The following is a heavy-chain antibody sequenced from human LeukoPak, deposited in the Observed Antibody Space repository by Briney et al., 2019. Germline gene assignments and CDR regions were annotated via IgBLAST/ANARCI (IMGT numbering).Heavy chain of an antibody. D-gene: IGHD3-10*01. V-gene: IGHV4-34*01. Sequence: SETLSLTRAVYGGSFSGYYWSWIRQPPGKGLEWIGEINHSGSTNYNPSLKSRVTISVDTSKNQFSLKLSSVTAADTAVYYCARIRITMVRGVTRWFDPWGQGTLVTVSS. CDR2: INHSGST. J-gene: IGHJ5*02. CDR1: GGSFSGYY. CDR3: ARIRITMVRGVTRWFDP.